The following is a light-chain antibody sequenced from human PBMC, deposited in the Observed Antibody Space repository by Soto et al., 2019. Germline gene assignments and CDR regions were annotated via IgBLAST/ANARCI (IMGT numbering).Light chain of an antibody. CDR1: SSDVGSYNL. J-gene: IGLJ1*01. V-gene: IGLV2-14*02. CDR2: EVS. Sequence: QSVLTQPASVSGSPGQSITISCTGTSSDVGSYNLVSWYQQHPGQAPKLLIYEVSNRPSGVSNRFSGSKSGNTASLTISGLQAEDEADYYCCSYTTRTTYVFGTGTKVTVL. CDR3: CSYTTRTTYV.